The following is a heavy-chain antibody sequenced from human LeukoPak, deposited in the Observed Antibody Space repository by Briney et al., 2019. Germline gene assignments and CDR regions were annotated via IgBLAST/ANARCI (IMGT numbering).Heavy chain of an antibody. Sequence: SETLSLTCTDSGGSISSSSYYWGWIRQPPGKGLEWIGSIYYSGSTYYNPSLKSRVTISVDTSKNQFSLKLSSVIAADTAVYYCASRSYLEYYFDYWGQGTLVTVSS. V-gene: IGHV4-39*01. J-gene: IGHJ4*02. CDR3: ASRSYLEYYFDY. CDR1: GGSISSSSYY. D-gene: IGHD1-26*01. CDR2: IYYSGST.